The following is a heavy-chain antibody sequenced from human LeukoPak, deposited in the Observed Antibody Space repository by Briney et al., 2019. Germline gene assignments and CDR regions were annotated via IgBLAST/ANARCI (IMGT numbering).Heavy chain of an antibody. Sequence: LGGSLRLSCAASGFTFSDHYMDWVRQAPGEGLEWVGRIRNKANRYSTEYAASVKGRFTMTRDDSEKLLYLQMNSLKTEDTAVYYCVRPYGSGSFYTYFDHWGQGTLVTVSS. CDR2: IRNKANRYST. CDR3: VRPYGSGSFYTYFDH. V-gene: IGHV3-72*01. CDR1: GFTFSDHY. J-gene: IGHJ4*02. D-gene: IGHD3-10*01.